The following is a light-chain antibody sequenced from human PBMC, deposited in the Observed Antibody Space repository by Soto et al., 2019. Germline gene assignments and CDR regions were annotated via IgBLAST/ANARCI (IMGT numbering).Light chain of an antibody. J-gene: IGKJ2*01. CDR2: GAS. Sequence: ETVLTQSPGTLSLSPGERATLSCRASQSVSSSYLAWYQQKPGQAPRLLIYGASSRATGIPDRFSGSGSGTDFTLTISRLEPEDFAVYYCQQNGSSPLYTFGQGTKLEIK. CDR3: QQNGSSPLYT. CDR1: QSVSSSY. V-gene: IGKV3-20*01.